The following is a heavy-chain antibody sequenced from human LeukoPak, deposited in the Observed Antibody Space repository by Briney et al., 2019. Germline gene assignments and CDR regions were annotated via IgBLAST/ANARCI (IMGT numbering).Heavy chain of an antibody. J-gene: IGHJ6*03. V-gene: IGHV4-59*01. D-gene: IGHD3-22*01. CDR3: ARTYYYDSSGYLGDRPYYYYYMDV. CDR2: IYYSGST. Sequence: SETLSLTCTVSGGSISSYYWSWFRQPPGKGLEWIGYIYYSGSTNYNPSLKSRVTISVDTSKNQFSLKLSSVTAADTAVYYCARTYYYDSSGYLGDRPYYYYYMDVWGKGTTATVSS. CDR1: GGSISSYY.